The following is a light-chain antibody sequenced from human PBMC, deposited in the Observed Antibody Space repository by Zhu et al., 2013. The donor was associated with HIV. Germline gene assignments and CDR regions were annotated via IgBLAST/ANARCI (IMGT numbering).Light chain of an antibody. CDR2: WAS. V-gene: IGKV4-1*01. CDR1: HSVLSSSTNKNY. Sequence: DIVMTQSPDSLAVSLGERAAINCKSSHSVLSSSTNKNYLAWYQQKPGQPPKLLIYWASTRESGVPDRFSGSGSGTDFTLTITGLEPEDIGMYFCQRFGSSVTWTFGQGTNLEIK. J-gene: IGKJ1*01. CDR3: QRFGSSVTWT.